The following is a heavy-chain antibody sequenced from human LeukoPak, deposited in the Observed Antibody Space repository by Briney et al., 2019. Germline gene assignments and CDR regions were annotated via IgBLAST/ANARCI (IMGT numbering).Heavy chain of an antibody. D-gene: IGHD2-15*01. CDR3: AKSLVVGKFDI. CDR1: GYTFSGYY. CDR2: IIPIFGTA. Sequence: SVKVSCKASGYTFSGYYMHWVRQAPGQGLEWMGGIIPIFGTANYAQKFQGRVTITADKSTSTAYMELSSLRSEDTAVYYCAKSLVVGKFDIWGQGTMVTVSS. J-gene: IGHJ3*02. V-gene: IGHV1-69*06.